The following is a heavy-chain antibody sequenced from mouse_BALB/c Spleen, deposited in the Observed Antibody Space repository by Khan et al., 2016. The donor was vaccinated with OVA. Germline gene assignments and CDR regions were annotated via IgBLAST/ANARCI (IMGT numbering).Heavy chain of an antibody. CDR1: GYTFNTYT. Sequence: QVQLKQSGAELARSGASVKMSCKASGYTFNTYTIHWVKQRPGQGLEWIGYIIPSNDYTKYNQKFKDRATLTADKSSSKAYMQLTTLTSEDSAVYYSLREGAYYRSDGWFAYWGQGTLVTVSA. D-gene: IGHD2-14*01. J-gene: IGHJ3*01. CDR3: LREGAYYRSDGWFAY. V-gene: IGHV1-4*01. CDR2: IIPSNDYT.